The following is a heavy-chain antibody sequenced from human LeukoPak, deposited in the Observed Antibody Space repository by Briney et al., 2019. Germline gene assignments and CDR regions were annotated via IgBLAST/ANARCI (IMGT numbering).Heavy chain of an antibody. V-gene: IGHV4-39*07. D-gene: IGHD2-8*01. Sequence: PSETLSLTCTVSGGSISSRSYSWGWIRQPPGKGLEWIGSMYYTVHTDYNPSLESRLNMSVDTSKNPFSLKLRSVTAADTAVYFCAKGYANGVIQEVWLDPWGQGTLVTVSS. CDR3: AKGYANGVIQEVWLDP. CDR1: GGSISSRSYS. CDR2: MYYTVHT. J-gene: IGHJ5*02.